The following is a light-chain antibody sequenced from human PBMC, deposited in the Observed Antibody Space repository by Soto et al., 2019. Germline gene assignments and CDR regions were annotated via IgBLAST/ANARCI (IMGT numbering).Light chain of an antibody. CDR2: GAS. CDR3: QQANSLPLT. Sequence: TALKPAPATLSLSPMERAIIFCRASQSVSTYFAWYQQRPGQAPRLLIYGASSRATGIPDRFSGSGSGTDFTLTISSLQPEDFATYYCQQANSLPLTFGGGTKVDIK. J-gene: IGKJ4*01. V-gene: IGKV3-11*01. CDR1: QSVSTY.